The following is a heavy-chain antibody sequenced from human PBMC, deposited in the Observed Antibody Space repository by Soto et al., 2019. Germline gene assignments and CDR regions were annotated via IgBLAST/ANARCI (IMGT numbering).Heavy chain of an antibody. CDR3: ASHYRSSSLGLDQNYYYYYGMDV. Sequence: ASVKVSCKASGYTFTGYYMHWVRQAPGQGLEWMGWINPNSGGTNYAQQFQDRVTMTRDTSISTAYMELSRLRSDDTAVYYCASHYRSSSLGLDQNYYYYYGMDVWGQGTTVTVSS. V-gene: IGHV1-2*02. CDR1: GYTFTGYY. CDR2: INPNSGGT. J-gene: IGHJ6*02. D-gene: IGHD6-6*01.